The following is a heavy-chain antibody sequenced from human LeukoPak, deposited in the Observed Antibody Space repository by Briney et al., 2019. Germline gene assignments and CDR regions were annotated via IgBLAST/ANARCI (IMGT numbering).Heavy chain of an antibody. Sequence: SETLSLTCTVSGGSISSSSYYWGWIRQPPGKGLEWIGSIYYSGSTYYNPSLKSRVTISVDTSKNQFSLKLSSVTAADTAVYYCARLTRFRDGYNPPLGYWGQGTLVTVYS. CDR2: IYYSGST. J-gene: IGHJ4*02. V-gene: IGHV4-39*01. CDR3: ARLTRFRDGYNPPLGY. D-gene: IGHD5-24*01. CDR1: GGSISSSSYY.